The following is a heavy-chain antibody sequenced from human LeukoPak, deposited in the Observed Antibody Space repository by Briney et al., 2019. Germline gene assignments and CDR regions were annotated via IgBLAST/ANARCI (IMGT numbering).Heavy chain of an antibody. CDR1: GGSISSYY. J-gene: IGHJ4*02. CDR3: ARGRYSYGGAVGDYFDY. Sequence: SETLSLTCTVSGGSISSYYWSWIRQPPGKGLEWMGYIYYSGSTNYNPSLKSRVTISVDTSKNQFSLKLSSVTAADTAVYYCARGRYSYGGAVGDYFDYWGQGTLVTVSS. V-gene: IGHV4-59*01. D-gene: IGHD5-18*01. CDR2: IYYSGST.